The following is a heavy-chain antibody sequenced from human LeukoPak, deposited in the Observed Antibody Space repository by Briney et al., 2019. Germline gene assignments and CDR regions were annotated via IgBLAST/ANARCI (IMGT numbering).Heavy chain of an antibody. CDR2: IGTALDT. Sequence: GGSLRLSCVASGLIFSSYDFHWIRKARGEGLEWVSGIGTALDTFYADSVKGRFTISRENAKNSLYLQMNRLRAGDTAVYYCARGSSDGFKYAFDIWGQGTRVTVSS. CDR3: ARGSSDGFKYAFDI. V-gene: IGHV3-13*01. D-gene: IGHD5-24*01. CDR1: GLIFSSYD. J-gene: IGHJ3*02.